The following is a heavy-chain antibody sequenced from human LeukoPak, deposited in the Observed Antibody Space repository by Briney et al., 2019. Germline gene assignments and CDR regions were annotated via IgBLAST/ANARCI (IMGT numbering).Heavy chain of an antibody. CDR2: ISNNGGYT. CDR3: VREDTPATANY. CDR1: GFTFSSSA. D-gene: IGHD2-21*02. Sequence: GGSLRLSCAASGFTFSSSAMSWVCQAPGKGLEWVSAISNNGGYTYYADSVQGRFTISRDNSKSTLCLQMHSLRPGDTAVYYCVREDTPATANYWGQGTLVTISS. V-gene: IGHV3-23*01. J-gene: IGHJ4*02.